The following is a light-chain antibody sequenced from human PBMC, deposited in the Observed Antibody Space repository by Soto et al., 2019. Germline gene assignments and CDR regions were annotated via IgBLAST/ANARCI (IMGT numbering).Light chain of an antibody. Sequence: DIQMTQSPSTLSASVGDRVTITCRASQSISRSLAWHQQKPGKAPSLLIYDASSLEGGVPSRFSGSGFGTEFTLTITNLQPADFATYYCQQYSDFLISFGPGTTVDFK. V-gene: IGKV1-5*01. J-gene: IGKJ3*01. CDR2: DAS. CDR1: QSISRS. CDR3: QQYSDFLIS.